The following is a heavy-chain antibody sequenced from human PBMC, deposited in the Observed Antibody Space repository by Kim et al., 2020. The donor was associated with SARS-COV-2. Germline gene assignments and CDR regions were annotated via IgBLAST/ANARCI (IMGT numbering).Heavy chain of an antibody. J-gene: IGHJ5*02. D-gene: IGHD6-13*01. CDR3: ARGTRYSSSWRFDP. Sequence: QKFQGRVTIPRDTSASTAYRELSSLRSEDTAVYYCARGTRYSSSWRFDPWGQGTLVTVSS. V-gene: IGHV1-3*01.